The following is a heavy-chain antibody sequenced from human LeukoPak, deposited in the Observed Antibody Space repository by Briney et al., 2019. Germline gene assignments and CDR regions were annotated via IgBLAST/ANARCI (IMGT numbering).Heavy chain of an antibody. Sequence: GGSLRLSCAASGFTFSSYSMNWVRQAPGKGLEWVSYISSSSSTIYYADSVKGRFTISRDNAKNSLYLQMNSLRAEDTAVYYCARDWYYYDSSGYSGYWGQGTLVTVSS. CDR1: GFTFSSYS. D-gene: IGHD3-22*01. J-gene: IGHJ4*02. CDR2: ISSSSSTI. CDR3: ARDWYYYDSSGYSGY. V-gene: IGHV3-48*01.